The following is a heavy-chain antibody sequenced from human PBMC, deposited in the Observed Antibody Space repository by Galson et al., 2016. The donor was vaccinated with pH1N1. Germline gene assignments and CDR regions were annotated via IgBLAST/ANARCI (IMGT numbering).Heavy chain of an antibody. D-gene: IGHD2-2*01. J-gene: IGHJ4*02. CDR2: INTNPGNP. CDR1: GYTFTYYA. Sequence: SVKVSCKASGYTFTYYAMNWVRQAPGQGLEWMGWINTNPGNPTYAQGFTGWFVFSLDTSVSTAYLQISSLKAEDTAVYYCARNCSSSSCHVDYWGQGTLVTVSS. CDR3: ARNCSSSSCHVDY. V-gene: IGHV7-4-1*02.